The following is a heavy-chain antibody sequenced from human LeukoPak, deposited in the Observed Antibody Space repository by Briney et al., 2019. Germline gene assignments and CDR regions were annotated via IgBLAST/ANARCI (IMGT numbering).Heavy chain of an antibody. Sequence: SETLSLTCTVSSDSISSYYWSWIRQPPGKGLEWIGFIYYSGSTNYNPSLRSRVTISVDRSKNQFSLKLSSVTAADTAVYYCARDAFFGVGWFDYWGQGILVTVSS. J-gene: IGHJ4*02. CDR3: ARDAFFGVGWFDY. CDR2: IYYSGST. CDR1: SDSISSYY. V-gene: IGHV4-59*12. D-gene: IGHD3-3*01.